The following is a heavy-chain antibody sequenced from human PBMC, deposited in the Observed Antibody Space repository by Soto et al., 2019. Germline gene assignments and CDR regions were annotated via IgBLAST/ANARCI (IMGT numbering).Heavy chain of an antibody. D-gene: IGHD3-3*01. CDR3: AKVGTYDFWSGYDSAFDI. CDR2: ISGSGGGT. CDR1: GFTFSNYA. Sequence: EVLLLESGGGLVQPGGFLRLSCAASGFTFSNYAMSWVRQAPGKGLEWVSGISGSGGGTDYADSVKGRFTISRDNSKNTLYLQMNSLRAEDTAVYYCAKVGTYDFWSGYDSAFDIWGQGTMVTVSS. J-gene: IGHJ3*02. V-gene: IGHV3-23*01.